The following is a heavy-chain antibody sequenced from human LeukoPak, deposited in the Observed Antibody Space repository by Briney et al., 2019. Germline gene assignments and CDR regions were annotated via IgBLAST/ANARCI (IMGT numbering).Heavy chain of an antibody. J-gene: IGHJ4*02. D-gene: IGHD2-21*02. Sequence: GGSLRLSCAASGFTFSSYWMSWVRQAPGKGLEWVANIKQDGSEKYYVDSVKGRFTISRDNAKNSLYLQMNSLRAEDTAVYYCARDLVVVTARDFFDYWGQGTLVTVSS. CDR2: IKQDGSEK. CDR3: ARDLVVVTARDFFDY. V-gene: IGHV3-7*01. CDR1: GFTFSSYW.